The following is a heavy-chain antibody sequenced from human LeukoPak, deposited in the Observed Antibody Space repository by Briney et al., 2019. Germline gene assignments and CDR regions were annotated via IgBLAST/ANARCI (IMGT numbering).Heavy chain of an antibody. Sequence: ASVKVSCKASGYTFTSYYMHWVRQAPGQGLEWMGIINPSGGSTTYAQKFQGRITMTRDTSTSTVYMELSNLRSEDTAVYFCARGPFGGYSYFQHWGQGTLVTVSS. D-gene: IGHD5-18*01. CDR3: ARGPFGGYSYFQH. J-gene: IGHJ1*01. CDR2: INPSGGST. V-gene: IGHV1-46*01. CDR1: GYTFTSYY.